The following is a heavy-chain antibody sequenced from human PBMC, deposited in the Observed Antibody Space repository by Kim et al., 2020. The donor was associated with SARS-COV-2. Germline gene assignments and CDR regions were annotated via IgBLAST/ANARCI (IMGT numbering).Heavy chain of an antibody. CDR1: GGSISSDY. Sequence: SETLSLTCTVSGGSISSDYWSWIRQLPGKGLEWIGYIYHSGSTNYNPSLKSRVTISVATSKNQFSLKLSSVTAADTAVYYCARGLNYYDSSGYHYNWFDPWGQGTLVTVSS. CDR2: IYHSGST. J-gene: IGHJ5*02. D-gene: IGHD3-22*01. CDR3: ARGLNYYDSSGYHYNWFDP. V-gene: IGHV4-59*01.